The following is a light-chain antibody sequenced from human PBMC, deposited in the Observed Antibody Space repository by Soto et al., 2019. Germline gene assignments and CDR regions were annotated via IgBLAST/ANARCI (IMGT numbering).Light chain of an antibody. V-gene: IGKV1-5*01. CDR2: DAS. CDR3: QQYHGYSLT. J-gene: IGKJ1*01. Sequence: IQMVLSPTTLSASVGDRVTITCRARQAMSFPLAWYQQKPGKAPKLLIYDASTLQSGVPSRFSGSESGTEFILTISGLQPDDFATYYCQQYHGYSLTFGQGTKVDI. CDR1: QAMSFP.